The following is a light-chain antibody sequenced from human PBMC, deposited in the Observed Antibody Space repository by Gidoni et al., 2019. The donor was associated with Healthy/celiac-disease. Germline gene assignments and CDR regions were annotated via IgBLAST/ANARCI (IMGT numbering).Light chain of an antibody. CDR1: QSISSW. CDR3: QQYNSYSPWT. Sequence: DIQMTQSPSTLSASVGDRVTITCRASQSISSWLDWYQQKPGKAPKLLIYKASSLESGVPSRFSGSGSGTEFTLTLSSLQPDDFATYYCQQYNSYSPWTFGQGTKVEIK. V-gene: IGKV1-5*03. CDR2: KAS. J-gene: IGKJ1*01.